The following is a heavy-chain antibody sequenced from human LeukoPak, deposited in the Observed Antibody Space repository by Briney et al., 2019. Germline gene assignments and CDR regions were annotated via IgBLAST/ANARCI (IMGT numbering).Heavy chain of an antibody. CDR1: GFTFDEYG. V-gene: IGHV3-20*04. CDR2: INWDGGST. CDR3: ARGSGSYSRFDS. D-gene: IGHD3-10*01. Sequence: GGALRLPCAASGFTFDEYGMSWVGQAPGEGREGVGGINWDGGSTEYADSVKGRLTISRDNGKNSLYLQMNSLRAEDTALYYCARGSGSYSRFDSWGQGTLVTVSS. J-gene: IGHJ4*02.